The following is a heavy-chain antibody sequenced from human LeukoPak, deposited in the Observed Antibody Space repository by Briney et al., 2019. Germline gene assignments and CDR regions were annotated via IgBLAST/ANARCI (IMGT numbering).Heavy chain of an antibody. CDR3: ARDSSSWYYYYYGMDV. D-gene: IGHD6-13*01. V-gene: IGHV1-2*06. CDR2: INPNSGGT. CDR1: GGTFSSYA. Sequence: ASVKVSCKASGGTFSSYAISWVRQAPGQGLEWMGRINPNSGGTNYAQKFQGRVTMTRDTSISTAYMELSRLRSDDTAVYYCARDSSSWYYYYYGMDVWGQGTTVTVSS. J-gene: IGHJ6*02.